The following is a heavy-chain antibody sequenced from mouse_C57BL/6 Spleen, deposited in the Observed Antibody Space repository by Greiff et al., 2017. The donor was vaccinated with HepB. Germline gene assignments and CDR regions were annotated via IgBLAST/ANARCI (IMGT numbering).Heavy chain of an antibody. V-gene: IGHV1-55*01. J-gene: IGHJ1*03. CDR1: GYTFTSYW. CDR2: IYPGSGST. CDR3: ARSITTVVAHWYFDV. Sequence: QVQLQQPGAELVKPEASVKMSCKASGYTFTSYWITWVKQRPGQGLEWIGDIYPGSGSTNYNEKFKSKATLTVDTSSSTAYMQLSSLTSEDSAVYYCARSITTVVAHWYFDVWGTGTTVTVSS. D-gene: IGHD1-1*01.